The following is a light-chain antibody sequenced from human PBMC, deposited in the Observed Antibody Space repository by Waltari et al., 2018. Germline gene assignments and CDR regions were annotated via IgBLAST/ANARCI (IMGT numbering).Light chain of an antibody. J-gene: IGLJ1*01. V-gene: IGLV3-1*01. Sequence: SYALTQVTSVSVSPGQTTIITCSGQELGERYVAWYPQKAGQSPVLLIYQDNKRPSGIPERFSGSNSGNTATLTIRETQTTDEADYYCQAWDNSLEVFGTGTRLTVL. CDR1: ELGERY. CDR2: QDN. CDR3: QAWDNSLEV.